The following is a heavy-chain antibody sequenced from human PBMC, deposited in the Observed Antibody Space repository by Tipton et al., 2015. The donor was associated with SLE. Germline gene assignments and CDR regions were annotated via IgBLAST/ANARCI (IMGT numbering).Heavy chain of an antibody. CDR3: ARGLTAETGGDAFDI. CDR2: INHRGDT. J-gene: IGHJ3*02. V-gene: IGHV4-34*01. Sequence: TLSLTCAVYGGAFSGYYWTWIRQPPGKGLEWNGEINHRGDTNYNPSLKSRVTISVDTSKNHFSLELGSVTAADTAVYYCARGLTAETGGDAFDIWGHGTIVAFSS. CDR1: GGAFSGYY. D-gene: IGHD7-27*01.